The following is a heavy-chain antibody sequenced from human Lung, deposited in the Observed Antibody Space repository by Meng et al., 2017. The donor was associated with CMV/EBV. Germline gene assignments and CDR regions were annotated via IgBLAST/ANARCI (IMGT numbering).Heavy chain of an antibody. Sequence: GESLKISCAASGFTFSSYAMSWVRQAPGKGLEWVSAISGSGGSTYYADSVKGRFTISRDNSKNTLYLQMNSLRAEDTAVYYCAKGHWGCSSTSCYLDAFDIWGQRTMVXVSS. CDR2: ISGSGGST. CDR3: AKGHWGCSSTSCYLDAFDI. CDR1: GFTFSSYA. V-gene: IGHV3-23*01. D-gene: IGHD2-2*01. J-gene: IGHJ3*02.